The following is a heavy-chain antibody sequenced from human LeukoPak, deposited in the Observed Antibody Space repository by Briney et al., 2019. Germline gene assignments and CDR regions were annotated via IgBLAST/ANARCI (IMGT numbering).Heavy chain of an antibody. CDR3: AKDVEMANYYYYYMDV. J-gene: IGHJ6*03. V-gene: IGHV3-43*02. Sequence: GGSLRLSCAASGFTFDDYAMHWVRPAPRKGLEWASLISVDGGSTYYADSVKGRFTISRDNSKNSLYLQMNSLRTEDTALYYCAKDVEMANYYYYYMDVWGKGTTVTVSS. D-gene: IGHD5-24*01. CDR1: GFTFDDYA. CDR2: ISVDGGST.